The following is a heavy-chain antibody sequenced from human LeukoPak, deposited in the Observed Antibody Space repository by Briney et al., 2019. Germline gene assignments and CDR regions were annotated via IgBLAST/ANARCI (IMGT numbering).Heavy chain of an antibody. V-gene: IGHV3-74*01. CDR1: GFTFSSYW. Sequence: HSGGSLRLSCAASGFTFSSYWMHWVRQAPGKGLVWVSRINSDGSSTSYADSVKGRFTISRDNAKNTLYLQMNSLRAEDTAVYYCARDLGHDSYLQLWFPIDYWGQGTLVTVSS. CDR3: ARDLGHDSYLQLWFPIDY. J-gene: IGHJ4*02. D-gene: IGHD5-18*01. CDR2: INSDGSST.